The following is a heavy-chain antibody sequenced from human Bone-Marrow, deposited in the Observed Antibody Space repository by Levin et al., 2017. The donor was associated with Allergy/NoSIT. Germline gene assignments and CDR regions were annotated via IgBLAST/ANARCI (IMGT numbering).Heavy chain of an antibody. J-gene: IGHJ5*02. CDR3: ARSGGLVVSRPVWFDP. Sequence: SETLSLACAVSGGSISSGGYSWSWIRQPPGKGLEWIGYIYHSGSTYYNPSLKSRVTISVDRSKNQFSLKLSSVTAADTAVYYCARSGGLVVSRPVWFDPWGQGTLVTVSS. CDR1: GGSISSGGYS. D-gene: IGHD3-22*01. V-gene: IGHV4-30-2*01. CDR2: IYHSGST.